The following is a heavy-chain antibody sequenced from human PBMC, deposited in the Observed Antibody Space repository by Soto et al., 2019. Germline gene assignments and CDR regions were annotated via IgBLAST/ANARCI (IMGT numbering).Heavy chain of an antibody. CDR3: AKDLGGLSHMFGEYTEYFQH. Sequence: GESLKISCKGSGFTFSDYWMSWVRQAPGKGLEWVSAISGSGGSTYYADSVKGRFTISRDNSKNTLYLQMNSLRAEDTAVYYCAKDLGGLSHMFGEYTEYFQHWGQGTLVTVSS. V-gene: IGHV3-23*01. D-gene: IGHD3-10*02. J-gene: IGHJ1*01. CDR1: GFTFSDYW. CDR2: ISGSGGST.